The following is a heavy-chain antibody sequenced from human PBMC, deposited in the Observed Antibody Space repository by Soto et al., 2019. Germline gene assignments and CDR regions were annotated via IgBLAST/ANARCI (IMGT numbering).Heavy chain of an antibody. D-gene: IGHD3-22*01. CDR1: GFTFSSYG. CDR2: IWYDGSNK. CDR3: ARDGGFYDSSGYCDY. Sequence: QVQLVESGGGVVQPGRSLRLSCAASGFTFSSYGMHWVRQAPGKGLEWVAVIWYDGSNKYYADSVKGRFTISRDNSKNTVYLQMILLRAEDTAVYYCARDGGFYDSSGYCDYWGQGTLVTVSS. V-gene: IGHV3-33*01. J-gene: IGHJ4*02.